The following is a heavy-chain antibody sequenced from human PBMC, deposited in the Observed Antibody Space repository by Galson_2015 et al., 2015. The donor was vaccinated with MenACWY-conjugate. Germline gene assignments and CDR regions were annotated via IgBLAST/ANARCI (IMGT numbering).Heavy chain of an antibody. D-gene: IGHD2-2*01. V-gene: IGHV3-33*01. J-gene: IGHJ4*02. CDR3: ARDPGSDAPIDH. CDR2: IWHDGTNK. Sequence: LRLSCAASGFSFSSYGIHWVRQAPGKGLEWVAVIWHDGTNKYYADSVKGRFTISRDNSQNTLYLQMNSLRAEDSAVYYCARDPGSDAPIDHWGQGTLVTVSS. CDR1: GFSFSSYG.